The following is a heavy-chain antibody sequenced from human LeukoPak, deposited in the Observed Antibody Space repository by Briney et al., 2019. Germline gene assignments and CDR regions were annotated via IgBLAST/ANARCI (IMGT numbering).Heavy chain of an antibody. J-gene: IGHJ4*02. D-gene: IGHD3-3*01. Sequence: SETLSLTCTVSGGSISSYYWSWIRQPPRKGLERIGYIYYSGSTNYNPSLKSRVTISVDTSKNQFSLKLSSVTAADTAVYYCARDGDYDFWSGYPAPLDYWGQGTLVTVSS. CDR1: GGSISSYY. CDR3: ARDGDYDFWSGYPAPLDY. V-gene: IGHV4-59*01. CDR2: IYYSGST.